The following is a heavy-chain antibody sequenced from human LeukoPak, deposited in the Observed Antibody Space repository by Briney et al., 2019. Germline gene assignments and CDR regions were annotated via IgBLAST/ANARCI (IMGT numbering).Heavy chain of an antibody. J-gene: IGHJ4*02. D-gene: IGHD1-26*01. Sequence: GGSLRLSCAASGFTSSSYGMHWVRQAPGKGLEWVAVISYDGSNKYYSDSVKGRFTISRDNSKNTLYLQMNSLRAEDTAVYYCARDPSSGIVGATTEEYYFDYWGQGTLVTVSS. CDR1: GFTSSSYG. V-gene: IGHV3-30*19. CDR2: ISYDGSNK. CDR3: ARDPSSGIVGATTEEYYFDY.